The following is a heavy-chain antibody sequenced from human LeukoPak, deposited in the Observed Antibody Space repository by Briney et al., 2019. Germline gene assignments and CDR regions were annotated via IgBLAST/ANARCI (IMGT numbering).Heavy chain of an antibody. CDR1: GDSVSSNSAA. D-gene: IGHD6-19*01. CDR2: TYYRSKWYN. CDR3: ARAPNTGYSSGWYPGKWFDP. Sequence: QTLSLTCAISGDSVSSNSAAWNWIRQSPSRGLEWLGRTYYRSKWYNDYAVSVKSRITINPDTSKNQFSLQLNSVTPEDTAVYYCARAPNTGYSSGWYPGKWFDPWGQGTLVTVSS. V-gene: IGHV6-1*01. J-gene: IGHJ5*02.